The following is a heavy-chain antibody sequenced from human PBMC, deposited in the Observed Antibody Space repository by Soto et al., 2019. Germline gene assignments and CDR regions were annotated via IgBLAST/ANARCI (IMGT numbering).Heavy chain of an antibody. V-gene: IGHV1-69*02. J-gene: IGHJ6*02. Sequence: QVQLVQSGAEVKKPGSSVKVSCKASGGTFSSYTISWVRQAPGQGLEWMGRIIPILGIANYAQKFQGRVTITADKSTSTAYMELSSLRSEDTAVYYCARADIVATQSPYYGMDVWGQGTTVTVSS. CDR2: IIPILGIA. D-gene: IGHD5-12*01. CDR1: GGTFSSYT. CDR3: ARADIVATQSPYYGMDV.